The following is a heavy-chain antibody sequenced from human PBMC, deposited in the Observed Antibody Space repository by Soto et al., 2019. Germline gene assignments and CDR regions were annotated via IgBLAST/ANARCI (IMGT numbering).Heavy chain of an antibody. V-gene: IGHV3-30*18. CDR2: ISYDGSNK. CDR3: AKDRLANPPYYYYYYGMDV. CDR1: GFAFRTFG. Sequence: PGGSLRLSCAASGFAFRTFGMHWVRQAPGKGLEWVAIISYDGSNKYYPDSVKGRFTISRDKSKNTLYLQMNSLRVEDTAVYYCAKDRLANPPYYYYYYGMDVWGQGTTVTIS. J-gene: IGHJ6*02. D-gene: IGHD6-25*01.